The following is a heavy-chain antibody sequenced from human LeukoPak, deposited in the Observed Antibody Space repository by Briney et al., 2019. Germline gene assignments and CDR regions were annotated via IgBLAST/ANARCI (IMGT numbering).Heavy chain of an antibody. D-gene: IGHD2-15*01. CDR2: TNSDGSST. J-gene: IGHJ6*03. CDR3: ARVPGGNSYYYYMDV. CDR1: GFTFSSCW. V-gene: IGHV3-74*01. Sequence: PGGSLRLSCAASGFTFSSCWMHWVRQAPGKGLVWVSRTNSDGSSTSYADSVKGRFTISRDNAKNTLYLQMNSLRAEDTAVYYCARVPGGNSYYYYMDVWGKGTTVTISS.